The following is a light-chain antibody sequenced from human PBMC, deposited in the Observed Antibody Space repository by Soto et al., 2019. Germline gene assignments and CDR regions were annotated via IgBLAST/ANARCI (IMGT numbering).Light chain of an antibody. J-gene: IGKJ2*01. V-gene: IGKV3-20*01. Sequence: VLTQSPGTLSLSPGERATISCRASQSISSSYLAWYQHKPGQAPRLLIYGASSWATGIPHRFSGSGSGTDFTLTISRLEPEDCGMYYCQQYGGSAPFTFGQGIRLEIK. CDR2: GAS. CDR3: QQYGGSAPFT. CDR1: QSISSSY.